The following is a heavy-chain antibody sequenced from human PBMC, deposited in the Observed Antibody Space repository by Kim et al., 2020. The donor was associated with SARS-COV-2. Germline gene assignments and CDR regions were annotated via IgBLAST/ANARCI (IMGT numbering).Heavy chain of an antibody. V-gene: IGHV3-11*06. CDR3: ARDRYCSSTSCLGLMDV. D-gene: IGHD2-2*01. Sequence: GGSLRLSCAASGFTFSDYYMSWIRQAPGKGLEWVSYISSSSSYTNYADSVKGRFTISRDNAKNSLYLQMNSLRAEDTAVYYCARDRYCSSTSCLGLMDVWGQGTTVTVSS. J-gene: IGHJ6*02. CDR2: ISSSSSYT. CDR1: GFTFSDYY.